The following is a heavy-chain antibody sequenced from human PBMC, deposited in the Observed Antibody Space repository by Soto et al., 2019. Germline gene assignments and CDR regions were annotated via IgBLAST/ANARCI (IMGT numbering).Heavy chain of an antibody. CDR1: GGSISSNNW. J-gene: IGHJ5*02. CDR2: IFHSGSP. V-gene: IGHV4-4*02. D-gene: IGHD6-13*01. CDR3: ARGRRARAAGYNWFDP. Sequence: SETLSLTCAVSGGSISSNNWWTWVRQPPGKDLEWIGEIFHSGSPNYNPSLRSRVTMSLDMSKNQFSLKIYSVTAADTAMYYCARGRRARAAGYNWFDPWGQGTLVTVSS.